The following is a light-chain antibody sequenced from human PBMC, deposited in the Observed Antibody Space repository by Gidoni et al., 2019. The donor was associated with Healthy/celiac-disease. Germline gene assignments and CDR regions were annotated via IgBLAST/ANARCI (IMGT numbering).Light chain of an antibody. CDR1: SSDVGGYNY. CDR2: EVS. V-gene: IGLV2-14*01. J-gene: IGLJ3*02. Sequence: QSALTQPASVAESPGQSITISCTGTSSDVGGYNYVSWYQQHPGKAPKLMIYEVSNRPSGVSNRFSGSKSGNTASLTISGLQAEDEADYYCSSYTSSFGVFGGGTKLTVL. CDR3: SSYTSSFGV.